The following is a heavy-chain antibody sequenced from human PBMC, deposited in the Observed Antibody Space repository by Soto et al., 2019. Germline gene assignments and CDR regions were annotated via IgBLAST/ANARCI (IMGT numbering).Heavy chain of an antibody. CDR2: INQDGSER. CDR3: STSLDY. J-gene: IGHJ4*02. CDR1: GFNFGNSW. Sequence: GGSLRLSCAASGFNFGNSWMDWVRQAPGKGLEWVANINQDGSERHYVDSVKGRFTISRDNAKNSLYLQMSSLTAEDSALYYCSTSLDYWGQGTPVTV. V-gene: IGHV3-7*01.